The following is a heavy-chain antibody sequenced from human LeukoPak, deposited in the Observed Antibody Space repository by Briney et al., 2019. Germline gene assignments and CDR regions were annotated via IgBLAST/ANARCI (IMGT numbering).Heavy chain of an antibody. CDR1: GESVSSNSVG. CDR2: TYYRSKWSN. Sequence: SQTLSLTCAISGESVSSNSVGWHWIRQSPSRGLEWLGRTYYRSKWSNDYALSVKSRLTFNPDTSKNQFSLQLNSVTPDDTAVYYCARSYKYGYDFWGQGTLVTVSS. J-gene: IGHJ4*02. CDR3: ARSYKYGYDF. D-gene: IGHD5-24*01. V-gene: IGHV6-1*01.